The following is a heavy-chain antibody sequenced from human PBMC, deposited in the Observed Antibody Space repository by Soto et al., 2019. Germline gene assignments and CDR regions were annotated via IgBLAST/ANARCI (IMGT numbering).Heavy chain of an antibody. CDR1: GFTFSNFA. D-gene: IGHD6-13*01. V-gene: IGHV3-64*07. J-gene: IGHJ4*02. CDR3: ARARIGAAGTKYYFEY. CDR2: ISSTGASI. Sequence: EVQLAESGGGLVQPGGSLRLSCAASGFTFSNFAVHWVRQAPGKGPEFVSGISSTGASIFYADSVKGRVTISRDNSKNTVNLQMGSLKPEDTAVYYCARARIGAAGTKYYFEYWGRGTLVTVSS.